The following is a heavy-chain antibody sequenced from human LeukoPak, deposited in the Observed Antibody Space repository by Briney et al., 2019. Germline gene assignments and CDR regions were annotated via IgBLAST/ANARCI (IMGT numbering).Heavy chain of an antibody. CDR2: ISSSSSYI. CDR3: ARVEAVAGTWGGLDP. CDR1: GFIFSDYY. J-gene: IGHJ5*02. Sequence: GGSLRLSCAASGFIFSDYYMNWVRQAPGKGLEWVSSISSSSSYIYYADSVKGRFTISRDNAKNSLYLQMNSLRAEDTAVYYCARVEAVAGTWGGLDPWGQGTLVTVSS. V-gene: IGHV3-21*01. D-gene: IGHD6-19*01.